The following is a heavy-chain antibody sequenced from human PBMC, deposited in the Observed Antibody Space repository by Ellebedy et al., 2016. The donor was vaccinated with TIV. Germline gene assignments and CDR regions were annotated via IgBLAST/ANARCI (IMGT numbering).Heavy chain of an antibody. CDR3: ARGSCYSDRCYYYYGMDV. Sequence: PGGSLRLSCAASGFTVSSNYMSWVRQAPGKGLEWVSVIYSGGSTYYADSVKGRFTISRDNSKNTLYLQMNSLRAEDTAVYYCARGSCYSDRCYYYYGMDVWGQGTTVTVSS. J-gene: IGHJ6*02. CDR1: GFTVSSNY. D-gene: IGHD2-15*01. V-gene: IGHV3-66*01. CDR2: IYSGGST.